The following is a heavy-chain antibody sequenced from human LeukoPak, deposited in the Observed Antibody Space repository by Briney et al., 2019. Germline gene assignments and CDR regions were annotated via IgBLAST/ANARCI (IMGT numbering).Heavy chain of an antibody. J-gene: IGHJ3*02. D-gene: IGHD3-10*01. Sequence: SETLSLTCTVSGGSISSYYWSWLRQPPGKGLEWIGYIYYSGSTNYNPSLKSRVTISVDTSKNQFSLKLSSVTAADTAVYYCARLRPPGSGSYSDAFDIWGQGTMVTVSS. CDR2: IYYSGST. CDR3: ARLRPPGSGSYSDAFDI. CDR1: GGSISSYY. V-gene: IGHV4-59*01.